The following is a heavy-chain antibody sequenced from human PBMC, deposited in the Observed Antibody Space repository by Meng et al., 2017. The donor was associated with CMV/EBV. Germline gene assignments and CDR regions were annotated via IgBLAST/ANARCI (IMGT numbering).Heavy chain of an antibody. D-gene: IGHD6-19*01. CDR3: ASSVAGTWWFDP. V-gene: IGHV1-24*01. CDR1: GYIFTSYY. CDR2: FDPEDGET. Sequence: VELVQCGGEVKKPGASVKVSCKAAGYIFTSYYMQWVRQAPGKGLEWMGGFDPEDGETIYAQKFKGRVTMTEDTSTDTAYMELSSLRSEDTALYYCASSVAGTWWFDPWGQGTLVTVSS. J-gene: IGHJ5*02.